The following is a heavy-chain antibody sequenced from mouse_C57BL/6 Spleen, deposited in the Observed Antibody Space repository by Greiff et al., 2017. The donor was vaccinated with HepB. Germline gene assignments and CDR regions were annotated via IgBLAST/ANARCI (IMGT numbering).Heavy chain of an antibody. Sequence: QVHVKQPGAELVMPGASVKLSCKASGYTFTSYWMHWVKQRPGQGLEWIGEIDPSDSYTNYNQKFKGKSTLTVDKSSSTAYMQLSSLTSEDSAVYYCARGGGKGAMDYWGQGTSVTVSS. J-gene: IGHJ4*01. CDR2: IDPSDSYT. V-gene: IGHV1-69*01. CDR3: ARGGGKGAMDY. CDR1: GYTFTSYW.